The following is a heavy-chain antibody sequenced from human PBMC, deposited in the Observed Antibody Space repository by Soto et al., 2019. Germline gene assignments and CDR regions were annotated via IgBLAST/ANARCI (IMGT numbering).Heavy chain of an antibody. CDR2: ISYDGSNK. CDR3: ARDARRIGSYLTWATYYGMDV. Sequence: QVQLVESGGGVVQPGRSLRLSCAASGFTFSSYAMHWVRQAPGKGLEWVAVISYDGSNKYYADSVKGRFTISRHNSKNTLYLQMNSLRAEDTAVYYCARDARRIGSYLTWATYYGMDVWGQGTTVTVSS. J-gene: IGHJ6*02. V-gene: IGHV3-30-3*01. CDR1: GFTFSSYA. D-gene: IGHD1-26*01.